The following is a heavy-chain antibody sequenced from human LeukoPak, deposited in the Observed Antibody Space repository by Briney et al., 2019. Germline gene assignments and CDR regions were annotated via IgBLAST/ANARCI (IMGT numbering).Heavy chain of an antibody. Sequence: GASVKVSCKASGYTFTDYYMHWVRQAPGQGLEWMGWINPNSGGTNYAQKFQGRVTMTRDTSISTAYMELSRLRSDDTAVYYCARTGYSYGYYGYYFDYWGQGTLVTVSS. D-gene: IGHD5-18*01. CDR2: INPNSGGT. V-gene: IGHV1-2*02. CDR3: ARTGYSYGYYGYYFDY. J-gene: IGHJ4*02. CDR1: GYTFTDYY.